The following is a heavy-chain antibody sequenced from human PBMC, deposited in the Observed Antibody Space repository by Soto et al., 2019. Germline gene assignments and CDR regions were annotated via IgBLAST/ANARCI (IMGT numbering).Heavy chain of an antibody. V-gene: IGHV1-69*13. CDR1: GGTFSSYA. CDR2: IIPIFGTA. CDR3: ARLATPTGATITMIRYNWFDP. D-gene: IGHD3-22*01. J-gene: IGHJ5*02. Sequence: ASVKVSCKASGGTFSSYAISWVRQAPGQGLEWMGGIIPIFGTANYAQKFQGRVTITADESTSTAYMELSSLRSEDTAVYYCARLATPTGATITMIRYNWFDPWGQGTLVTVSS.